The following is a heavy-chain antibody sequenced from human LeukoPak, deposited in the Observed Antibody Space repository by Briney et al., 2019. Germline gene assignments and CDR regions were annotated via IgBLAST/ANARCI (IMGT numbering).Heavy chain of an antibody. CDR1: GGSISSHY. J-gene: IGHJ5*02. Sequence: SETLSFTCTVSGGSISSHYWSWIRQPPGKGLEWIGYIYYSGSTNYNPSLKSRVTISVDTSKNQFSLKLSSVTAADTAVYCCARDTSEQRWGPPGWFDPWGQGTLVTVSS. D-gene: IGHD7-27*01. CDR3: ARDTSEQRWGPPGWFDP. V-gene: IGHV4-59*11. CDR2: IYYSGST.